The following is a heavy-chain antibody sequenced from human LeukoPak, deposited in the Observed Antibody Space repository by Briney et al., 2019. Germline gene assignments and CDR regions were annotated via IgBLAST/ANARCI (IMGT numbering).Heavy chain of an antibody. D-gene: IGHD2-15*01. V-gene: IGHV3-49*04. Sequence: PGRSLRLPCTASGFTFGDYAMSWVRQAPGKGLEWVSFIRSKAYGGTTEYAASVKGRFTISRDDSKSIAYLQMNSLKTEDTAVYYCTRVSLVAASVFFDYWGQGTLVTVSS. CDR1: GFTFGDYA. J-gene: IGHJ4*02. CDR3: TRVSLVAASVFFDY. CDR2: IRSKAYGGTT.